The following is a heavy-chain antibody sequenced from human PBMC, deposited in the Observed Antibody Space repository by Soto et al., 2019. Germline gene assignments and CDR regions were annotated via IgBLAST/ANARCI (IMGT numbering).Heavy chain of an antibody. Sequence: EVQLVESGGGLVQPGGSLRLSCEVSGFSFGAHWISWVRQAPGKGLEGVANINQDGTEKQYGDSVTGRVTMSRDNAKKSVYLQMNSLRDEDTAVYYCARDVNHGYFDFWGQGNLVVVAS. CDR2: INQDGTEK. CDR3: ARDVNHGYFDF. CDR1: GFSFGAHW. V-gene: IGHV3-7*01. J-gene: IGHJ4*02.